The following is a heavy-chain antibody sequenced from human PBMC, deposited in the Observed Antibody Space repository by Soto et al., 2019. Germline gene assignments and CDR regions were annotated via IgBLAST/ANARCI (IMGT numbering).Heavy chain of an antibody. CDR3: ARGERYCSGGSCYPDAFDI. CDR2: ISYDGSNK. Sequence: PGGSLRLSCAASGFTFSSYTMHWVRQAPGKGLEWVALISYDGSNKYYADSVKGRLTISRDNSKNTLYLQMNSLRAEDTAVYYCARGERYCSGGSCYPDAFDIWGQGTMVTV. D-gene: IGHD2-15*01. V-gene: IGHV3-30-3*01. J-gene: IGHJ3*02. CDR1: GFTFSSYT.